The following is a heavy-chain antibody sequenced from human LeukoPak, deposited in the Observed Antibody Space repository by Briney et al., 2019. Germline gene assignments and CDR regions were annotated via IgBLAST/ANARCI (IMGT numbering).Heavy chain of an antibody. V-gene: IGHV4-61*01. CDR3: ARGYISSWYYFDL. CDR2: IYYTGST. J-gene: IGHJ4*02. Sequence: PSETLSLTCTVSDGSVGRNSHYWSWIRQHPGKGLEWVATIYYTGSTNYNPSLKSRVTISMDTSDNQVSLELRSGTAADTAVYYCARGYISSWYYFDLWGQGTVVTVSS. CDR1: DGSVGRNSHY. D-gene: IGHD6-13*01.